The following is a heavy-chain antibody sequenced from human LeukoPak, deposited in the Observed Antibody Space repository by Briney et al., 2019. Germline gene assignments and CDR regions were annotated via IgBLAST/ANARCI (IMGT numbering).Heavy chain of an antibody. CDR3: ASRALRYSDWLPNFDY. V-gene: IGHV1-18*01. CDR2: ISAYNGNT. D-gene: IGHD3-9*01. CDR1: GYTFTSYG. J-gene: IGHJ4*02. Sequence: ASVKVSCKASGYTFTSYGISWVRQAPGQGLEWMGWISAYNGNTNYAQKLQGRVTMTTDTSTSTAYMELRSLRSDDTAVYYCASRALRYSDWLPNFDYWGQGTLVTVSS.